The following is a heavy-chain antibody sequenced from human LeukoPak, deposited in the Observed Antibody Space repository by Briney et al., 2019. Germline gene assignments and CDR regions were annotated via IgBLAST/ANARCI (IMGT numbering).Heavy chain of an antibody. V-gene: IGHV5-51*01. CDR1: GYSFTTYW. CDR3: ARQTAMGRSGDH. Sequence: ESLKISCKASGYSFTTYWIGWVRQMPGKGLEWMGIIDPSDSDTRYTPSFQGQVTISADKSLTTAYLRWNSLKASDTALYYCARQTAMGRSGDHWGQGTLVTVSS. CDR2: IDPSDSDT. J-gene: IGHJ4*02. D-gene: IGHD5-18*01.